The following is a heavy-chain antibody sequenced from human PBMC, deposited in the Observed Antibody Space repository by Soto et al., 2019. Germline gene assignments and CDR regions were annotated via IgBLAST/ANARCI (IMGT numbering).Heavy chain of an antibody. Sequence: SETLSLTCAVYGGSFSGYYWSWIRQPPGKGLEWIGEINHSGSTNYNPSLKSRVTISVDTSKNQFSLKLSSVTAADTAVYYCAREGPRSEIAAAGTRIFYWRQGTLV. CDR3: AREGPRSEIAAAGTRIFY. D-gene: IGHD6-13*01. J-gene: IGHJ1*01. CDR1: GGSFSGYY. CDR2: INHSGST. V-gene: IGHV4-34*01.